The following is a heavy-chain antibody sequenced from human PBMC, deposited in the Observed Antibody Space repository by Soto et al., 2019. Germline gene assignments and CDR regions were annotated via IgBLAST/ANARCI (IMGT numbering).Heavy chain of an antibody. CDR1: GYTFTSYG. J-gene: IGHJ4*02. V-gene: IGHV1-18*01. D-gene: IGHD6-13*01. CDR3: ARTQFIAAAGTTFGY. Sequence: ASVKVSCKASGYTFTSYGISWVRQAPGQGLEWMGWISAYNGNTNYAQKLQGRVTMTTDTSTSTAYMELRSLRSDDTAVYYCARTQFIAAAGTTFGYWGQGTLVTVSS. CDR2: ISAYNGNT.